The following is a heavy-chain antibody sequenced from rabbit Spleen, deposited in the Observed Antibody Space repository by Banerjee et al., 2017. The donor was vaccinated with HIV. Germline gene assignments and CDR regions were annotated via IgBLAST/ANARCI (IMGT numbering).Heavy chain of an antibody. CDR2: IYNGDGST. V-gene: IGHV1S45*01. J-gene: IGHJ6*01. Sequence: QEQLKESGGGLVQPGGSLKLSCKASGFSFNSGYDMCWVRQAPGKGLEWIACIYNGDGSTYYASWAKGRFTISKTSNTVTLQMNSLTAADTATYFCARDTGTSFSTYGMDLWGQGPLVTVS. CDR3: ARDTGTSFSTYGMDL. CDR1: GFSFNSGYD. D-gene: IGHD7-1*01.